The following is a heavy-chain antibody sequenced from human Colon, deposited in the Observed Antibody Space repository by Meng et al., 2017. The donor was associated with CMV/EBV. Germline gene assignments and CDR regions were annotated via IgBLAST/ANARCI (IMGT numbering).Heavy chain of an antibody. D-gene: IGHD2-21*01. CDR1: GFSFSSSE. CDR3: VKGRASPGTSYFDL. V-gene: IGHV3-48*03. J-gene: IGHJ4*02. CDR2: ISTGGVTI. Sequence: GESLKISCAASGFSFSSSEMNWVRQAPGKGLEWVSFISTGGVTINYADSVKGRFTISRDNAKNSLYLQMNSLRAEDTAIYYCVKGRASPGTSYFDLWGQGTLVTVSS.